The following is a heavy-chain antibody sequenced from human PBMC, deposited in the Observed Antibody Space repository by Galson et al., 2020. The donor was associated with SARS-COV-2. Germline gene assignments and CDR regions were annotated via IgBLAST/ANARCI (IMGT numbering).Heavy chain of an antibody. D-gene: IGHD1-26*01. CDR3: ARELLSSHNFDS. CDR2: ISISGRT. CDR1: GGSISSVGYY. V-gene: IGHV4-31*03. J-gene: IGHJ4*02. Sequence: SETLSLTCTVSGGSISSVGYYWTWIRQHPGKGLEWIGYISISGRTYYNPSLKSRVTISLDTSKNQFSLNLNSVTPADTAVYYCARELLSSHNFDSWGQGTLITVSS.